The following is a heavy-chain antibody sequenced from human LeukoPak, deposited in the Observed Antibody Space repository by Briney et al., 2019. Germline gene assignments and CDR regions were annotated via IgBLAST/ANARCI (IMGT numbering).Heavy chain of an antibody. D-gene: IGHD3-3*01. V-gene: IGHV3-48*04. CDR1: GFTFSNYD. CDR3: AKDVGTTYYDFWSAEPPPDAFDI. CDR2: ISSSSGTI. J-gene: IGHJ3*02. Sequence: GGSLRLSCAVSGFTFSNYDMNWVRQAPGKGLEWVSYISSSSGTIYYADSVKGRFTVSRDNAKNSLYLQMSSLRAEDTAVYYCAKDVGTTYYDFWSAEPPPDAFDIWGQGTMVTVSS.